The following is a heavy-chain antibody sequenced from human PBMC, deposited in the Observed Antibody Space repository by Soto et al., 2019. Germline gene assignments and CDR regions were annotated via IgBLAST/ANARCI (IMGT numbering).Heavy chain of an antibody. D-gene: IGHD3-22*01. CDR3: ARSGTRVGMIVVDFED. J-gene: IGHJ4*02. Sequence: SEKVCCKSSVYTFTGYYMHSVRQAPGQGLEWMGWINPNSGGTNYAQKFQGRVTITADESTTTAYMDLSSMRSEDTAVYYCARSGTRVGMIVVDFEDWGQGTLVPVSS. CDR1: VYTFTGYY. CDR2: INPNSGGT. V-gene: IGHV1-2*02.